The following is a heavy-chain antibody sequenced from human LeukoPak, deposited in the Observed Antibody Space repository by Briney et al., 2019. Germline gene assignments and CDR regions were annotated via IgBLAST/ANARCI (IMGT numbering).Heavy chain of an antibody. J-gene: IGHJ2*01. CDR3: ARYMAVADIFDL. Sequence: SETLSLTCTVSGGSISSYYWSWIRQPPGKGLEWIGYIYYSGSTNYNPSLKSRVTISVDTSKNQFSLKLSSVTASDTAVYYCARYMAVADIFDLWGRGTLATVSS. V-gene: IGHV4-59*01. D-gene: IGHD6-19*01. CDR2: IYYSGST. CDR1: GGSISSYY.